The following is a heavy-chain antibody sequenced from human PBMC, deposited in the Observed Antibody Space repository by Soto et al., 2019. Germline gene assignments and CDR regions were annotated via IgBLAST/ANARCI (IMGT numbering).Heavy chain of an antibody. CDR3: ARNHYDSRRVNWFDP. J-gene: IGHJ5*02. CDR1: GYTFTSYG. D-gene: IGHD3-22*01. CDR2: ISPYNANT. Sequence: QVPLVQSGAEVKKPGASVKVSCKASGYTFTSYGISWVRQAPGQGLEWMGWISPYNANTNYAQKVQGRVTMTTDTSTSTAYMELTSLRSDDTAVYYCARNHYDSRRVNWFDPWGQGTLVTVSS. V-gene: IGHV1-18*04.